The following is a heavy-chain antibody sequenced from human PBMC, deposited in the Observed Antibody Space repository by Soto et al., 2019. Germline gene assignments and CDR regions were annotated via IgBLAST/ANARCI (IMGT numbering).Heavy chain of an antibody. CDR2: ISYDGRNK. CDR1: GFTFSSYA. CDR3: VRDTAYCSGGTCYSSHDMDV. D-gene: IGHD2-15*01. Sequence: GGSLRLSCSASGFTFSSYAMHWVRQAPGKGLEWVAVISYDGRNKYYADSVKGRFTISRDNSKNTLYLEMNSLRVEDTAVYHCVRDTAYCSGGTCYSSHDMDVWGQGTTVTVSS. J-gene: IGHJ6*02. V-gene: IGHV3-30*04.